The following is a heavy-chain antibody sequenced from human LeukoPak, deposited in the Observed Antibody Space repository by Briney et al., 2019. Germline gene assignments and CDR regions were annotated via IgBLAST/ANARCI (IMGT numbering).Heavy chain of an antibody. Sequence: SETLSLTCTVSGGSISSSSYYWGWIRQPPGKGLEWIGSIYYSGSTYYNPSLKSRVTISVDTSKNQFSLKLSSVTAADTAVYYCAREGERCSSTSCYAGFFDYWGQGTLVTVSS. CDR3: AREGERCSSTSCYAGFFDY. J-gene: IGHJ4*02. CDR2: IYYSGST. D-gene: IGHD2-2*01. V-gene: IGHV4-39*07. CDR1: GGSISSSSYY.